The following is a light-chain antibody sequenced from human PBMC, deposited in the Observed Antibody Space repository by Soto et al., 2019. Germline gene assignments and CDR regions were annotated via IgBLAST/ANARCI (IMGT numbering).Light chain of an antibody. J-gene: IGKJ2*01. V-gene: IGKV2-30*01. CDR2: NLS. Sequence: EVVMTQSPLSLPVTLGQPASISCRSSQSLAYIDGNTYLTWFHQRPGQSPRRLIYNLSNRDPGVPDRFSGSGSGADFTLKISRVEAEDVGIYYCMQSTHWPPYTFGQGTKLEIK. CDR1: QSLAYIDGNTY. CDR3: MQSTHWPPYT.